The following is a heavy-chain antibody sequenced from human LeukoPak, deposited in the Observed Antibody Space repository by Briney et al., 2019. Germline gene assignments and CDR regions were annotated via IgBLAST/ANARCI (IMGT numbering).Heavy chain of an antibody. CDR2: INHSGST. J-gene: IGHJ5*02. CDR3: ARGGAVVPAARWFDP. D-gene: IGHD2-2*01. V-gene: IGHV4-34*01. CDR1: GGSFSGYY. Sequence: SETLSLTCAVYGGSFSGYYWSWIRQPPGKGLEWIGEINHSGSTNYNPSLKSRVTISVDTSKNQFFLKLSSVTAADTAVYYCARGGAVVPAARWFDPWGQGTLVTVSS.